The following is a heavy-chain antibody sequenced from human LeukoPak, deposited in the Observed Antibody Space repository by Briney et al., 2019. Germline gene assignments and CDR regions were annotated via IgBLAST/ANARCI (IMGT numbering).Heavy chain of an antibody. CDR3: ARDDDWNYEDY. V-gene: IGHV3-7*01. CDR2: IKQDGSKK. CDR1: GFTFSNYW. J-gene: IGHJ4*02. Sequence: GGSLRLSCAASGFTFSNYWMSWVRQAPGKGLQWVANIKQDGSKKYYVDSVKGRFTISRDNAKKSLYLQMNSLRAEDTAVYYCARDDDWNYEDYWGQGTLVTVSS. D-gene: IGHD1-7*01.